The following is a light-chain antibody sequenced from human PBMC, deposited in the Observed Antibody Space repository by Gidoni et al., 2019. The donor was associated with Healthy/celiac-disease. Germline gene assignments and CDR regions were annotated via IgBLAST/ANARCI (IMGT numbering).Light chain of an antibody. J-gene: IGKJ2*01. V-gene: IGKV1-17*01. CDR3: LQHYSSPQT. CDR1: QGIRNY. CDR2: AAS. Sequence: DIQMTQSPSSLSASVGDRVTITCRASQGIRNYLGWYQQKPGKAPKRLIYAASSLQSGVPSRFSGSGSGTEFTLTISSLQPEDFATYYCLQHYSSPQTFGQXTKVEIK.